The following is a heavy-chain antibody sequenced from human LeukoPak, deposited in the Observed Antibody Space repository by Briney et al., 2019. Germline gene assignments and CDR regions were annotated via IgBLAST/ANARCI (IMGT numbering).Heavy chain of an antibody. CDR3: ARDYNWNPPAY. Sequence: GGSLRLSCAASGFTFSSHWMHWVRQVPGKGLVWVSRIDSDGRITTYADSVKGRFTISRDNAKNTLYLQMNTLRDEDTAVYYCARDYNWNPPAYWGQGTLVTVSS. CDR1: GFTFSSHW. V-gene: IGHV3-74*01. D-gene: IGHD1-1*01. CDR2: IDSDGRIT. J-gene: IGHJ4*02.